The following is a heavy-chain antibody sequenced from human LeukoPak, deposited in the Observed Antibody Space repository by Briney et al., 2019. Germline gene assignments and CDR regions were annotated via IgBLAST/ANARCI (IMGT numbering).Heavy chain of an antibody. CDR3: TLVGADDAFDI. V-gene: IGHV1-18*01. J-gene: IGHJ3*02. CDR1: GYTFTSYG. Sequence: ASVKVSCKASGYTFTSYGISWGPQAPGQGLEWMGWISAYNGNTNYAQKLQGRVTMTTDTSTSTAYMELRSLRSDDTAVYYCTLVGADDAFDIWGQGTMVTVSS. D-gene: IGHD1-26*01. CDR2: ISAYNGNT.